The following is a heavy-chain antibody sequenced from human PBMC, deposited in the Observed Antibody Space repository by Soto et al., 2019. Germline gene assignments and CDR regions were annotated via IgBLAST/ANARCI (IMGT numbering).Heavy chain of an antibody. CDR3: ARDEERIVFRYFDWLSSYYYGMDV. Sequence: RASVKVSCKASGYTFTSYGISWVRQAPGQGLEWMGWISAYNGNTNYAQKLQGRVTMTTDTSTSTVYMELRSLRSDDTAVYYCARDEERIVFRYFDWLSSYYYGMDVWGQGTTVTVSS. V-gene: IGHV1-18*01. J-gene: IGHJ6*02. D-gene: IGHD3-9*01. CDR2: ISAYNGNT. CDR1: GYTFTSYG.